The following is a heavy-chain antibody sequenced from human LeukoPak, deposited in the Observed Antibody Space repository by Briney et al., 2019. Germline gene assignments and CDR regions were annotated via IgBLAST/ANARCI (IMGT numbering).Heavy chain of an antibody. CDR3: ASLTWNWFDP. V-gene: IGHV4-34*01. CDR1: GGSFSGYY. J-gene: IGHJ5*02. CDR2: INHSGST. Sequence: PSKTLSLTCAVYGGSFSGYYWSWIRQPPGKGLEWIGEINHSGSTNYNPSLKSRVTISVDTSKNQFSLKLSSVTAADTAVYYCASLTWNWFDPWGQGTLVTVSS. D-gene: IGHD2-21*02.